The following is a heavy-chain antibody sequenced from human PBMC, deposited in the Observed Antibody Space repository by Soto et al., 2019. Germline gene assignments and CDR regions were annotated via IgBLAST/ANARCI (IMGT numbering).Heavy chain of an antibody. CDR3: ATVFGGNYNDYFDK. J-gene: IGHJ4*02. D-gene: IGHD1-1*01. Sequence: ASVKVSCKVSGYILRDLSIHWVRQAPGKGLEWMGGYDPEEHKIVYAQKFQGRPTMTEDTSTDTAYMELSSLRSDDTAVYYCATVFGGNYNDYFDKWSQGTLVTVSS. CDR2: YDPEEHKI. CDR1: GYILRDLS. V-gene: IGHV1-24*01.